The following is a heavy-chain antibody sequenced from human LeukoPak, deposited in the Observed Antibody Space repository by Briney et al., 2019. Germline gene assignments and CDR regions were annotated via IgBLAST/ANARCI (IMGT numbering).Heavy chain of an antibody. V-gene: IGHV4-59*01. CDR2: IYYSGST. Sequence: SETLSLTCTVSGGSISSYYWSWIRQPPGKGLEWIGYIYYSGSTNYNPSLKSRVTISVDTSKNQFSLKLSSVTAADTAVYYCARAAYSSSWYFLDWDYWGQGTLVTVSS. D-gene: IGHD6-13*01. CDR1: GGSISSYY. CDR3: ARAAYSSSWYFLDWDY. J-gene: IGHJ4*02.